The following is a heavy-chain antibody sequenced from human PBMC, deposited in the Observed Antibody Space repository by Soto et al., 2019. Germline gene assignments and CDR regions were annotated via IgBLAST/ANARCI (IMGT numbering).Heavy chain of an antibody. D-gene: IGHD3-16*01. J-gene: IGHJ3*02. Sequence: QLQLRESRPGLVKPSETLSLTCSVSGGSISSSSFNWDWIRQPPGKGLEWIGTIYYDGSTDYNPSLKSRAIISVDTSKNEFSLKLTSVTAADTAVYYCAIFFGNAFDIWGHGTVVTVS. V-gene: IGHV4-39*01. CDR1: GGSISSSSFN. CDR3: AIFFGNAFDI. CDR2: IYYDGST.